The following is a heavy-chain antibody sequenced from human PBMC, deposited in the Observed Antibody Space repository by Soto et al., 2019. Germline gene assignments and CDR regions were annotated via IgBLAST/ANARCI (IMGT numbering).Heavy chain of an antibody. D-gene: IGHD6-19*01. CDR2: FYSSGSI. J-gene: IGHJ5*02. Sequence: SETLSLTCFVSGYSITAGGNYWSWIRHHPGKWLEWIGSFYSSGSIIYNPSLRSRVSISGDTSSNQFSMSLTSVTAADTARYYCGRMYSSGSGWFHPWGQGTLVTVYS. CDR1: GYSITAGGNY. V-gene: IGHV4-31*03. CDR3: GRMYSSGSGWFHP.